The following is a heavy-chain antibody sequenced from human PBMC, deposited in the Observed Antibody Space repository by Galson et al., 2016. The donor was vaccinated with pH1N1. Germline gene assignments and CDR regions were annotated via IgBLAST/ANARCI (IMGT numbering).Heavy chain of an antibody. CDR3: ARDRSPARLYY. J-gene: IGHJ4*02. CDR1: GTSISSGSYY. Sequence: LSLTCTVSGTSISSGSYYWSWIRQPAGKGLEWIGHIHTSGSTNYNPSLKSRVTISVDTSKNQFSLKVNSVTAADTAVYYCARDRSPARLYYWGQGTLVTVSS. CDR2: IHTSGST. D-gene: IGHD2-2*01. V-gene: IGHV4-61*09.